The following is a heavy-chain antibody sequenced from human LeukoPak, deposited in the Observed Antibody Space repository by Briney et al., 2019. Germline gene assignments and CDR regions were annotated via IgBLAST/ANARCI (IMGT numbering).Heavy chain of an antibody. CDR3: AKVLGGSSWYFFDY. Sequence: SETLSLTCTVSGYSISSGYYWGWIRQPPGKGLEWIGSIYHSGSTYYNPSLKSRVTISVDTSKNQFSLKLSSVTAADTAVYYCAKVLGGSSWYFFDYWGQGTLVTVSS. CDR1: GYSISSGYY. D-gene: IGHD6-13*01. CDR2: IYHSGST. V-gene: IGHV4-38-2*02. J-gene: IGHJ4*02.